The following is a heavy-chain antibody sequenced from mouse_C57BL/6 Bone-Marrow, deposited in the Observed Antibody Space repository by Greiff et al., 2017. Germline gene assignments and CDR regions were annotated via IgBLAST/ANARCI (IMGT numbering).Heavy chain of an antibody. V-gene: IGHV1-80*01. CDR3: ARSPLGRVKDYFDY. Sequence: QVQLQQSGAELVKPGASVKISCKASGYAFSSYWMNWVKQRPGKGLEWIGQIYPGDGDTNYNGKFKGKATLTADKSSSTAYMQLSSLTSEDSAVYFCARSPLGRVKDYFDYWGQGTTLTVSS. D-gene: IGHD4-1*01. CDR1: GYAFSSYW. J-gene: IGHJ2*01. CDR2: IYPGDGDT.